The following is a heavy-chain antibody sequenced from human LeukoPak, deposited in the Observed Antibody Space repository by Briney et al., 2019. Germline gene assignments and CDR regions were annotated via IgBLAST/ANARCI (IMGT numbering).Heavy chain of an antibody. V-gene: IGHV3-23*01. D-gene: IGHD3-22*01. CDR3: ARGVGYYDSSGYYFFDF. J-gene: IGHJ4*02. Sequence: GGSLGLSCAASGFTFSSYAMSWVRQAPGKGLEWVSAISGSGGSTYYADSVKGRFTISRDNSKNTLYLQMNSLRDEDTAVYYCARGVGYYDSSGYYFFDFWGQGTLVTVSS. CDR1: GFTFSSYA. CDR2: ISGSGGST.